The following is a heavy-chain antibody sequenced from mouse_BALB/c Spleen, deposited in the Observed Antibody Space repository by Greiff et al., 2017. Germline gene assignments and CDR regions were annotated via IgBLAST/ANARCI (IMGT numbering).Heavy chain of an antibody. V-gene: IGHV5-9-4*01. Sequence: EVKVVESGGGLVKPGGSLKLSCAASGFTFSSYAMSWVRQSPEKRLEWVAEISSGGSYTYYPDTVTGRFTISRDNAKNTLYLEMSSLRSEDTAMYYCARDRYGSSYGYFDVWGAGTTVTVSS. CDR1: GFTFSSYA. D-gene: IGHD1-1*01. J-gene: IGHJ1*01. CDR3: ARDRYGSSYGYFDV. CDR2: ISSGGSYT.